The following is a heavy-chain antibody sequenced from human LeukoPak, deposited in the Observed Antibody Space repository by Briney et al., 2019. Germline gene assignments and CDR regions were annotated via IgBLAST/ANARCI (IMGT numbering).Heavy chain of an antibody. CDR3: ARDCSSPSCSPA. D-gene: IGHD2-2*01. CDR1: GGTFSSYA. J-gene: IGHJ5*02. V-gene: IGHV1-69*01. CDR2: IIPIFGTA. Sequence: SVKVSCKASGGTFSSYAISWVRQAPGQGLEWMGGIIPIFGTANYAQKFQGRVTITADESTSTAYMELSSLRSEDTAVYYCARDCSSPSCSPAWGQRTLVTVSS.